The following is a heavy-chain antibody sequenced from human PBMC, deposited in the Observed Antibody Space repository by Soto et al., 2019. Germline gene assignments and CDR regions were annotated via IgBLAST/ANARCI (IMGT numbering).Heavy chain of an antibody. D-gene: IGHD5-18*01. CDR2: SIPIFGTA. CDR1: GGTFSSYA. CDR3: ASPNVDTAMVTQWDY. V-gene: IGHV1-69*06. J-gene: IGHJ4*02. Sequence: QVQLVQSGAEVKKPGSSVKVSCKASGGTFSSYAISWVRQAPGQGLEWMGGSIPIFGTANYAQKFQGRVTITADKSTSTAYMELSSLRSEDTAVYYCASPNVDTAMVTQWDYCGQGTLVTVSS.